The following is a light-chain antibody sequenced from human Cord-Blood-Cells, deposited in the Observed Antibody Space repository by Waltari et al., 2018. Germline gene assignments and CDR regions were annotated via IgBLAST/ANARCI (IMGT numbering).Light chain of an antibody. Sequence: DIVMTKPPASMVSSPPERATTNCKSSQSVLYSSNNKNYLARYQQKPGQPPKLLIYGASTRDSGIPDRFSGSGSGTDFTLTISSLQAEDVAVYYCQQYYSTPLTFGRGTKVEIK. CDR2: GAS. V-gene: IGKV4-1*01. CDR1: QSVLYSSNNKNY. CDR3: QQYYSTPLT. J-gene: IGKJ4*01.